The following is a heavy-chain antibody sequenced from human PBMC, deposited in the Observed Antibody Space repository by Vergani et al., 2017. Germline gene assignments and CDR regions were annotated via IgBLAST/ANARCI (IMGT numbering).Heavy chain of an antibody. Sequence: EVQLLESGGGLVQPGGSLRLSCAASGFTFSSYAMSWVRQAPGQGLEWVSVIYSGGSSTYYADSVKGRFTISRDNSKNTLYLQMNSLRAEDTAVYYCAKGSAGFLEWVFGQDVWGKGTTVTVSS. CDR1: GFTFSSYA. CDR3: AKGSAGFLEWVFGQDV. J-gene: IGHJ6*04. D-gene: IGHD3-3*01. V-gene: IGHV3-23*03. CDR2: IYSGGSST.